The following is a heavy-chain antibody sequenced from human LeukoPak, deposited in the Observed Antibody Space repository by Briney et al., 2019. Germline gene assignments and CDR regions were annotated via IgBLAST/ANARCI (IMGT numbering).Heavy chain of an antibody. Sequence: GPLRLSCAASGFTFSNYWMSWVRQAPGKGLEWVANVEQNGGEKSYVDSVKGRFTIFSDNAKNAVYLQMNSLRAEYTAVYYSARDTPEVFGFVTPHYFDYCGQGILVTVSS. D-gene: IGHD3-3*01. CDR3: ARDTPEVFGFVTPHYFDY. CDR1: GFTFSNYW. CDR2: VEQNGGEK. J-gene: IGHJ4*02. V-gene: IGHV3-7*01.